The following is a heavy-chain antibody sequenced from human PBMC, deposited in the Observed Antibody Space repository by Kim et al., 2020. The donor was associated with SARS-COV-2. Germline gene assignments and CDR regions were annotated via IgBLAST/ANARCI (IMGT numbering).Heavy chain of an antibody. D-gene: IGHD3-10*01. CDR3: ARDPVRGGWDAPS. CDR1: GGTFSSYA. Sequence: SVKVSCKASGGTFSSYAISWVRQAPGQGLEWMGGIIPIFGTANYAQKFQGRVTITADESTSTAYMELSSLRSEDTAVYYCARDPVRGGWDAPSWGQGTLVTVSS. CDR2: IIPIFGTA. V-gene: IGHV1-69*13. J-gene: IGHJ5*02.